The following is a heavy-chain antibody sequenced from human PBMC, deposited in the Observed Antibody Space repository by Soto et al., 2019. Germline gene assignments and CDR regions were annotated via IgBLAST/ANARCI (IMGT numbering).Heavy chain of an antibody. CDR1: GASISSYY. D-gene: IGHD3-9*01. CDR3: ARVPFVGYFDWLDP. J-gene: IGHJ5*02. CDR2: MHHTQGT. V-gene: IGHV4-59*01. Sequence: TLSLTCSVSGASISSYYWTWIRQPPGGGLEWIGYMHHTQGTNDNPSLRGRVHMSIDTSMNQFSLRLTSVTAADTAVYYCARVPFVGYFDWLDPWGHGTLVTVSS.